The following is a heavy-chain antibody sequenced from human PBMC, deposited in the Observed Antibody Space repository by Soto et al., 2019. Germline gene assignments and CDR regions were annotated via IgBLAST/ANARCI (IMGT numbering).Heavy chain of an antibody. CDR1: GGSISTSSYY. CDR3: ARHYDSSSWYYCYYGMDV. CDR2: IYYSGST. D-gene: IGHD6-13*01. Sequence: PSEPLSLTCIVSGGSISTSSYYGGWIRQPPGKGLEWIGSIYYSGSTYYNPSLKSRVTISVDTSKNQFSLKLSSVTAADTAVYYCARHYDSSSWYYCYYGMDVWGKGTTVT. J-gene: IGHJ6*04. V-gene: IGHV4-39*01.